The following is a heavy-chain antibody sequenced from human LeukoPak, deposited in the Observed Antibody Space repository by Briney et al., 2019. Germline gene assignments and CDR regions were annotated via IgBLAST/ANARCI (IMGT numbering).Heavy chain of an antibody. CDR2: IKQDGSEM. J-gene: IGHJ4*02. D-gene: IGHD7-27*01. Sequence: GGSLRLPCAASGFTFTNYWMSWVRQTPGEAPEWVANIKQDGSEMYYLDSVKGRFTISRDNAKNSLYLQMNSLRGDDTAIYYCARDKVTGASYFDYWGQGTLVTVSS. CDR1: GFTFTNYW. V-gene: IGHV3-7*01. CDR3: ARDKVTGASYFDY.